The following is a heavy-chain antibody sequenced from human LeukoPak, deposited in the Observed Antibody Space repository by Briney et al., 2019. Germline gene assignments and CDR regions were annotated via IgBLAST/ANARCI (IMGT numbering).Heavy chain of an antibody. V-gene: IGHV4-34*01. CDR1: GGSFSGYT. Sequence: SETLSLTRAVYGGSFSGYTWSWIRPPPGKGLEWIGEINHSGSTNSNPSLKSRVTISVDTSKTQFSLKLSSVTAADTAVYYCARGYSGYDPFDYWGQGTLVTVSS. J-gene: IGHJ4*02. CDR3: ARGYSGYDPFDY. D-gene: IGHD5-12*01. CDR2: INHSGST.